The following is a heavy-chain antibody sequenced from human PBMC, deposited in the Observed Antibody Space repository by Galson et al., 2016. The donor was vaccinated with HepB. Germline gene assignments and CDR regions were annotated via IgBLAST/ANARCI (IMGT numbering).Heavy chain of an antibody. CDR2: ISYDGSNK. Sequence: SLRLSCAASGFTFSNYAMHWVRQAPGKGLEWVAVISYDGSNKYHADSVKGRFTISRDNSKNTLYLQMNSLRAEDSAVYYCASGAGPGTHRGLGVWGQGTTVTVSS. V-gene: IGHV3-30-3*01. CDR3: ASGAGPGTHRGLGV. CDR1: GFTFSNYA. J-gene: IGHJ6*02. D-gene: IGHD6-13*01.